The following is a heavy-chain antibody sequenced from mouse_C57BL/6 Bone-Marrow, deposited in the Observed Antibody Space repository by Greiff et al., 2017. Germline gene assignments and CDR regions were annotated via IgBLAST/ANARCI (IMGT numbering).Heavy chain of an antibody. CDR2: ILPGSGST. V-gene: IGHV1-9*01. Sequence: QVQLKESGAELMKPGASVKLSCKATGYTFTGYWIEWVKQRPGHGLEWIGEILPGSGSTNYNEKFKGKATFTADTSSNTAYMQLSSLTAEDSAVYCCASGLSYWYFDVWGTGTTVTVSS. J-gene: IGHJ1*03. CDR1: GYTFTGYW. CDR3: ASGLSYWYFDV.